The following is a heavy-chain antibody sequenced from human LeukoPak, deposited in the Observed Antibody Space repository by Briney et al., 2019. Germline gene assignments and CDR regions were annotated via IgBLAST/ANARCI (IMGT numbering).Heavy chain of an antibody. Sequence: GGSLRLSCAAPGFTFSSHWMNWVRQPPGKGLEWVAIIERDGSEKYYVDSVKGRFTISRDNAKNSVYLQMNSLRAEDTAVYYCARDPSRGYSYGYGDYWGQGSLVTVSS. CDR3: ARDPSRGYSYGYGDY. V-gene: IGHV3-7*01. J-gene: IGHJ4*02. CDR2: IERDGSEK. D-gene: IGHD5-18*01. CDR1: GFTFSSHW.